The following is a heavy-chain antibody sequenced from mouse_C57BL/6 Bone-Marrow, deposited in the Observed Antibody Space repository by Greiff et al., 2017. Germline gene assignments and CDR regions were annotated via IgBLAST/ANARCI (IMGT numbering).Heavy chain of an antibody. Sequence: EVQGVASGGDLVKPGGSLKLSCAASGFTFSSYGMSWVRQTPDKRLEWVATISSGGSYTYYPDSVKGRFTISRDNAKNTLYLQMSSLKSEDTAMYYCARRYGKRMDYWGQGTSVTVSS. CDR3: ARRYGKRMDY. V-gene: IGHV5-6*01. J-gene: IGHJ4*01. CDR1: GFTFSSYG. CDR2: ISSGGSYT. D-gene: IGHD2-1*01.